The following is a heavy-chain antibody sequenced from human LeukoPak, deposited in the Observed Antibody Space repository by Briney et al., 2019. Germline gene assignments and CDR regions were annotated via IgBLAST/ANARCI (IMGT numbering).Heavy chain of an antibody. Sequence: GGSLRLSCVASGFTFSSYAMSWVRQAPGKGLEWVSAIGGRGGSTYHADSVKGRFTVSRDDFKNTLYLQMNSLRVEDTAVYYCAKDEAPAAGSWNYYYGMDVWGQGTTVTVSS. CDR2: IGGRGGST. CDR3: AKDEAPAAGSWNYYYGMDV. CDR1: GFTFSSYA. V-gene: IGHV3-23*01. J-gene: IGHJ6*02. D-gene: IGHD6-13*01.